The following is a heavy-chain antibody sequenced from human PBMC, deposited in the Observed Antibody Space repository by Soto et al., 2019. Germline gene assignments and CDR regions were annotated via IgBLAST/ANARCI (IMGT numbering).Heavy chain of an antibody. V-gene: IGHV3-7*01. Sequence: PGGSLRLSCAASGFIFSDYWMGWVRQAPGKGLEWVANIKEDGSEKYHVDSVKGRFTISRDNTKNSLYLQMNSLRADDTAVYYCAKASAGRPYDYWGQGTTVTVSS. CDR2: IKEDGSEK. CDR1: GFIFSDYW. J-gene: IGHJ4*03. CDR3: AKASAGRPYDY.